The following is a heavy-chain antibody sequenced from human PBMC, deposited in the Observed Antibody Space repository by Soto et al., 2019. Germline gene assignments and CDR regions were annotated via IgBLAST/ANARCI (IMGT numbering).Heavy chain of an antibody. CDR2: ISTDNGNT. J-gene: IGHJ3*02. CDR1: GYTFTTYA. Sequence: QVQLVQSGAEVKKPGASVRVSCKPSGYTFTTYAMHWVRQAPGQRLEWMGWISTDNGNTKYSQKFPGRVTITRDTSASIAYMQLSILRSQDTAVYYSARSSGIYANAFDIWGQGTMVSVS. V-gene: IGHV1-3*04. CDR3: ARSSGIYANAFDI. D-gene: IGHD1-26*01.